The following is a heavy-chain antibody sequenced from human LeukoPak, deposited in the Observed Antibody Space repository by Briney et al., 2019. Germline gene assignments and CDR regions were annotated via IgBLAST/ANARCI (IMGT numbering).Heavy chain of an antibody. Sequence: GASVKVSCKASGYTFTGYYMHWVRQAPGQGLEWMGWINPNSGGTNYAQKFQGRVTMTRDTSISTAYMELSRLRSDDTAVYYCARGVLLQGRGAFDIWGQGTMLTVSS. CDR1: GYTFTGYY. V-gene: IGHV1-2*02. D-gene: IGHD2-15*01. J-gene: IGHJ3*02. CDR3: ARGVLLQGRGAFDI. CDR2: INPNSGGT.